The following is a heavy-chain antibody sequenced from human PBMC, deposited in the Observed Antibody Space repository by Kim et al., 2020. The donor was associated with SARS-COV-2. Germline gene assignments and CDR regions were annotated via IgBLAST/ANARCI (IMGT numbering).Heavy chain of an antibody. CDR3: ARDLSIAVAGTGWFDA. CDR2: IIPIFGTA. Sequence: SVKVSCKASGGTFSSYAMSWVRQAPGQGLEWMGGIIPIFGTANYAQKFQGRVTITADESTSTAYMELSSLRSEDTAVYYCARDLSIAVAGTGWFDAWGQVTLVTVSS. CDR1: GGTFSSYA. J-gene: IGHJ5*02. D-gene: IGHD6-19*01. V-gene: IGHV1-69*13.